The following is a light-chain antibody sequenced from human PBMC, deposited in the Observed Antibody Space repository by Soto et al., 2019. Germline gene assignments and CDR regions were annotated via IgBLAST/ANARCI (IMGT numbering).Light chain of an antibody. V-gene: IGKV1-39*01. CDR1: QSVSNY. Sequence: DIQMTQSPSSLSASVGDRVTITCRASQSVSNYLNWYHQKPGKAPNLLIFAASILQIGVPSRFSGSGPGTEVTLTFGSLQPEGFATYYCQRSCSALGTFGAGNKVDIK. J-gene: IGKJ3*01. CDR3: QRSCSALGT. CDR2: AAS.